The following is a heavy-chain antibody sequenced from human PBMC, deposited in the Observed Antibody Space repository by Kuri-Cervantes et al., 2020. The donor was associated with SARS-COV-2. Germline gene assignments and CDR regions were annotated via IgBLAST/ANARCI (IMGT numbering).Heavy chain of an antibody. V-gene: IGHV3-66*01. CDR2: LNPGGAT. CDR3: ARNHSMDV. Sequence: GGSLRLSCAASGFTVSTNFMNFFRQSAGKGLEWVSSLNPGGATFYADSVKGRFTISTDTSKNMLYLEVNSLRAEDTAVYYCARNHSMDVWGTGTAVTVSS. CDR1: GFTVSTNF. J-gene: IGHJ6*03.